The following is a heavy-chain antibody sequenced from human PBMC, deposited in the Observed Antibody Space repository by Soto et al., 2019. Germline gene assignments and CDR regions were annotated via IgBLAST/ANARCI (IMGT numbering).Heavy chain of an antibody. CDR2: MNPGSGDT. J-gene: IGHJ5*02. CDR3: ARMASFGSLNWFDP. D-gene: IGHD5-18*01. CDR1: GYTFTNND. Sequence: GASVKVSCKASGYTFTNNDVTWVRQATGQGLVWMGWMNPGSGDTGYAQKFQGRVTMTRNISIATAYMELSSLRSEDTAIYYCARMASFGSLNWFDPWGQGTLVTVSS. V-gene: IGHV1-8*01.